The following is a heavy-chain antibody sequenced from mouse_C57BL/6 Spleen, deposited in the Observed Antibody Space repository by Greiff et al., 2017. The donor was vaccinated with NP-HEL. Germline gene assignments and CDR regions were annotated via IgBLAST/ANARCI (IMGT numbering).Heavy chain of an antibody. CDR1: GYTFTDYY. Sequence: VQLQQSGPVLVKPGASVKMSCKASGYTFTDYYMNWVKQSHGKSLEWIGVINPYNGGTSYNQKFKGKATLTVDKSSSTAYMELNSLTSEDSAVYYCARSEGYYGSSFDYWGQGTTLTVSS. V-gene: IGHV1-19*01. J-gene: IGHJ2*01. CDR3: ARSEGYYGSSFDY. CDR2: INPYNGGT. D-gene: IGHD1-1*01.